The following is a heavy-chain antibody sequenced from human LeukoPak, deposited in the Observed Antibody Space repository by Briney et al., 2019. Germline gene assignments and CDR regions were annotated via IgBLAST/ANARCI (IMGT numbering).Heavy chain of an antibody. CDR1: GGSTSSYS. V-gene: IGHV4-59*08. CDR2: NSYSGST. CDR3: ARHADSGTYPLDY. J-gene: IGHJ4*02. D-gene: IGHD1-26*01. Sequence: SETLSPTCTVSGGSTSSYSWSWIRQPPGKGLEWIGYNSYSGSTNYNPSLKSRVTISVDTSKNQFSLKLTSVTAADTAVYYCARHADSGTYPLDYWGQGTLSPSPQ.